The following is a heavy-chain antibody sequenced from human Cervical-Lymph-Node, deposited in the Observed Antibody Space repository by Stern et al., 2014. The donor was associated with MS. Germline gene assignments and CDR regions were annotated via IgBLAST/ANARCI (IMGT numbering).Heavy chain of an antibody. J-gene: IGHJ4*02. CDR2: IIPRIGTT. Sequence: QVQLVQSGAEAKKPGSSVKVSCQASGGTLTGFPIRWVRQAPGHGLQWMGGIIPRIGTTNYAQWFKDRVTITADESTDTAYIELSSLRSEDTAVYYCATPPTPTSDYYIVWGQGTLVTVSS. V-gene: IGHV1-69*01. CDR1: GGTLTGFP. CDR3: ATPPTPTSDYYIV. D-gene: IGHD4-17*01.